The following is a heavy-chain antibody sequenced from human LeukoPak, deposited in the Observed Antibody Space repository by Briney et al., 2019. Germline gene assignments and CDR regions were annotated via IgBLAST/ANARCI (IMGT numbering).Heavy chain of an antibody. J-gene: IGHJ4*02. CDR3: ARSYDILTDYYSPFDY. Sequence: GGSLRLSCAASGFTFSSYGMHWVRQAPGKGLEWVAVIWYDGSNKYYADSVKGRFTISRDNSKNTLYLQMNSLRAEDTAVYYCARSYDILTDYYSPFDYWGQGTLVTVSS. V-gene: IGHV3-33*01. D-gene: IGHD3-9*01. CDR2: IWYDGSNK. CDR1: GFTFSSYG.